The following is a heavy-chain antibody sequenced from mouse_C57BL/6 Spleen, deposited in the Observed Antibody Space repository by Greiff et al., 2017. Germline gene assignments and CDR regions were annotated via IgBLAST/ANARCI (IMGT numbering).Heavy chain of an antibody. CDR1: GYTFTSYW. Sequence: QVQLQQPGAELVKPGASVKLSCKASGYTFTSYWLQWVKQRPGQGLEWIGEIDPSDSYTNYTQKFKGQATLTVDTSFSAAYMQLSSLTSEDSAVYDCARSRYYDGSSPRGAMDYWGQGTSVTVAS. D-gene: IGHD1-1*01. J-gene: IGHJ4*01. CDR2: IDPSDSYT. V-gene: IGHV1-50*01. CDR3: ARSRYYDGSSPRGAMDY.